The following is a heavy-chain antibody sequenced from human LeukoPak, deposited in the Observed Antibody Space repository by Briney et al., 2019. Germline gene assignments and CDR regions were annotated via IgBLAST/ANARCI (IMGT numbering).Heavy chain of an antibody. Sequence: GESLKISCKGSGYSFTSYWIGWVRQMPGKGLEWMGIIYPGDSDTRYSPSFQGQVTISADKSISTAYLQWSSLKASDTAMYYCARPYCSGGSCRYGMDVWGQGTTVTVSS. V-gene: IGHV5-51*01. J-gene: IGHJ6*02. CDR2: IYPGDSDT. CDR1: GYSFTSYW. D-gene: IGHD2-15*01. CDR3: ARPYCSGGSCRYGMDV.